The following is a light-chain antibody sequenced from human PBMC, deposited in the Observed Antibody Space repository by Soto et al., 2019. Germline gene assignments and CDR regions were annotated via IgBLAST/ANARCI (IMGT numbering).Light chain of an antibody. J-gene: IGLJ1*01. CDR3: CSYAGSRTPLI. CDR1: SSDVGSYNL. CDR2: EVS. Sequence: QSALTQAASVSGSPGQSITISCTGTSSDVGSYNLVSWYQQHPGKAPKLMIYEVSKRPSGLSNRFSGSESGNTASLTISGLQAEDEGEYYCCSYAGSRTPLIFGTGTKLTVL. V-gene: IGLV2-23*02.